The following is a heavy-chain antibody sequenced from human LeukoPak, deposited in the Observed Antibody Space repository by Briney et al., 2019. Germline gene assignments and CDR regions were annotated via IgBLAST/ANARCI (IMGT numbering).Heavy chain of an antibody. CDR3: ASGGYSYGYYYYGMDV. CDR1: GGTFSSYA. CDR2: IIPIFGTA. Sequence: SVKVSRKASGGTFSSYAISWVRQAPGQGLEWMGGIIPIFGTANYAQKFQGRVTITADESTSTAYMELSSLRSEDTAVYYCASGGYSYGYYYYGMDVWGQGTTVTVSS. V-gene: IGHV1-69*13. D-gene: IGHD5-18*01. J-gene: IGHJ6*02.